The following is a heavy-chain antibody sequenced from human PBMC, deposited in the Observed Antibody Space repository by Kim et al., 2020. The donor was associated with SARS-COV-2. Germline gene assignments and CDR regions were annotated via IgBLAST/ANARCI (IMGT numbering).Heavy chain of an antibody. Sequence: GGSLRLSCAASGFTFSSYSMNWVRQAPGKGLEWVSSISSSSSYIYYADSVKGRFTISRDNAKNSLYLQMNSLRAEDTAVYYCARAPGSGSYWFDYWGQGTLVTVSS. V-gene: IGHV3-21*01. CDR2: ISSSSSYI. J-gene: IGHJ4*02. CDR3: ARAPGSGSYWFDY. CDR1: GFTFSSYS. D-gene: IGHD1-26*01.